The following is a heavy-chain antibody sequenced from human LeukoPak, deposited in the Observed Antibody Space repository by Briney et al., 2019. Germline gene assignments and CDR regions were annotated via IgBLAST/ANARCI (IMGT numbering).Heavy chain of an antibody. CDR1: GGSISSYY. D-gene: IGHD6-19*01. J-gene: IGHJ5*02. CDR2: IYYSGST. CDR3: ARDRGQQWLRWFDP. Sequence: SETLSLTCTVSGGSISSYYWSWIRQPAGKGLEWIGRIYYSGSTHYNPSLKSRVTMSVDTSKHQFSLKLSSVTAADTAVYYGARDRGQQWLRWFDPWGQGTLVTVSS. V-gene: IGHV4-4*07.